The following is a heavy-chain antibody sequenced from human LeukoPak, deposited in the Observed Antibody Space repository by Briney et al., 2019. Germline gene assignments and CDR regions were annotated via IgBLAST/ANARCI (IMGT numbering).Heavy chain of an antibody. Sequence: SETLSLTCTVSTDSITSDSYSWAWVRQSPGKGLEWIGSINYGGTTFYNPALKSRVTFSIATPKRQFSLSLRSVSAADTAVYYCARQPMTGYWNYYFYGMDVWGQGTTVIVSS. J-gene: IGHJ6*02. CDR1: TDSITSDSYS. V-gene: IGHV4-39*01. CDR3: ARQPMTGYWNYYFYGMDV. CDR2: INYGGTT. D-gene: IGHD1-1*01.